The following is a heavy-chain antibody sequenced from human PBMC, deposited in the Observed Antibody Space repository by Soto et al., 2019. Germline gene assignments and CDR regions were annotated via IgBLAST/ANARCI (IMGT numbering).Heavy chain of an antibody. CDR1: GGSISSGGYY. Sequence: QVQLQESGPGLVKPSQTLSLTCTVSGGSISSGGYYWSWIRQHPGKGLEWIGYIYYSGSTYYNPSLKSPVTISVYTSNNQLSLKLSAVAAAATAVYYCARGVSWNQGGMDVWGQGTTVTVSS. J-gene: IGHJ6*02. CDR2: IYYSGST. D-gene: IGHD1-1*01. V-gene: IGHV4-31*01. CDR3: ARGVSWNQGGMDV.